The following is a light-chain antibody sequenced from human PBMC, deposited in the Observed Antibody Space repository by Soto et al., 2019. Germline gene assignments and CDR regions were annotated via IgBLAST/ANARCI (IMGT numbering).Light chain of an antibody. CDR2: PAS. CDR1: QDIKSY. V-gene: IGKV1-9*01. CDR3: QQVNVYPIT. J-gene: IGKJ5*01. Sequence: DIQLTQSPSFLSASVGARVTIPCRASQDIKSYLAWYQKKPGKAPKIMIYPASTLQSGVPSRFSGSGSGTECTLTISSLQPEDVATYHCQQVNVYPITFGQGTRLEIK.